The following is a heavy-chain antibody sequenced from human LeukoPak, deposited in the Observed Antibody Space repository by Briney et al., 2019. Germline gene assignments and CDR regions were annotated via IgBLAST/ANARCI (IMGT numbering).Heavy chain of an antibody. CDR3: ARILSGSGSYGAFDI. D-gene: IGHD3-10*01. Sequence: PGGSLRLSCAASGFTASTNYMSWVRQAPGKGLEWVSIIYSGGNTYYADSVKGRFIISRDSSKNTLSLQMNSLRDEDTAVYFCARILSGSGSYGAFDIWGQGAMVSVSS. CDR2: IYSGGNT. V-gene: IGHV3-53*01. CDR1: GFTASTNY. J-gene: IGHJ3*02.